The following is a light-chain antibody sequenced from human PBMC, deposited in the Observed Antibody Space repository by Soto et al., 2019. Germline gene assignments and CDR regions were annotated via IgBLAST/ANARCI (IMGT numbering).Light chain of an antibody. V-gene: IGKV3-11*01. J-gene: IGKJ5*01. CDR1: QSVSSY. CDR2: DAS. CDR3: QQRSNCPVT. Sequence: EIVLKQSQATLSLSPGERATLSCRASQSVSSYLDWYQQKPGQGPKLLIYDASNRATGIPARFIGSGSGTDFTLTISSLEPEDFAVYYCQQRSNCPVTFGQGTRLEIK.